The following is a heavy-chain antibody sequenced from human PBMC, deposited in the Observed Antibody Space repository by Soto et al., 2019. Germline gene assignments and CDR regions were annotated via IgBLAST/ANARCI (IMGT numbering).Heavy chain of an antibody. V-gene: IGHV3-21*01. Sequence: SVKGRFTISRDNAKDSLYLQMNRLRAEDTAVYYCARGTQYYDRTYYYYAMDVWGQGTTVTVSS. CDR3: ARGTQYYDRTYYYYAMDV. D-gene: IGHD3-22*01. J-gene: IGHJ6*02.